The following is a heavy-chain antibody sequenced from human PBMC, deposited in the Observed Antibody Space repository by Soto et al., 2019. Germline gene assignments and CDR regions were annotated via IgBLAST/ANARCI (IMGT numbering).Heavy chain of an antibody. J-gene: IGHJ5*02. D-gene: IGHD2-15*01. CDR3: ARGGIEVVGVVPHWFDP. Sequence: SETLSLTCLVYGYSMRSGYYWGWIRQPPGKGLEWSGSGYHTGSPYYPPSLKSRVTMSVDTSKNQFSLKLSSVTAADTAVYYCARGGIEVVGVVPHWFDPWGQGTLVTVSS. CDR2: GYHTGSP. CDR1: GYSMRSGYY. V-gene: IGHV4-38-2*02.